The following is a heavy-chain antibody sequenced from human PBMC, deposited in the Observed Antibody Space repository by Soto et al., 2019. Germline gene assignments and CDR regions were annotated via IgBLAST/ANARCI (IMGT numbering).Heavy chain of an antibody. Sequence: PGGSLRLSCAASGFTFSTYTMHWVRQAPGKGLELVAVISYDGSNKYYADSVKGRFTISRDNSKNTLCLQMNSLRAEDTAVYYCARHPERIAQIGWFDPWGQGTLVTVSS. V-gene: IGHV3-30-3*01. CDR1: GFTFSTYT. CDR2: ISYDGSNK. D-gene: IGHD6-13*01. CDR3: ARHPERIAQIGWFDP. J-gene: IGHJ5*02.